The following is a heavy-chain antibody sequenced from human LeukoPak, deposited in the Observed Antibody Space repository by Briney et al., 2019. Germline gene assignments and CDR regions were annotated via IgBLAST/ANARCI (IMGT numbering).Heavy chain of an antibody. CDR1: GGSISSSSYY. CDR3: ARDNYDSNGAFDI. J-gene: IGHJ3*02. D-gene: IGHD3-22*01. Sequence: SETLSLTCTVSGGSISSSSYYWGWIRQPPGKGLEWIGSIYYSGSTRYNPSLESRVTISVDTSKNQFSLKLSSVTAADTAVYYCARDNYDSNGAFDIWGQGTMVTVSS. V-gene: IGHV4-39*07. CDR2: IYYSGST.